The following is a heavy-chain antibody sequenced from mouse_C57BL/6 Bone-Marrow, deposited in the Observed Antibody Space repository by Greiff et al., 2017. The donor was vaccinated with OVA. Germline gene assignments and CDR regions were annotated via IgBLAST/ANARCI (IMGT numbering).Heavy chain of an antibody. CDR1: GFTFTDYN. V-gene: IGHV1-18*01. J-gene: IGHJ1*03. CDR2: INPNNGGT. Sequence: EVQLQQSGPELVKPGASVKITCKASGFTFTDYNMDWVKQSPGKSLEWIGDINPNNGGTIYNQKFKGKATLTVDTSSSTAYMELRSLTSEETAVYYCARFPYYYGSSYWYFDVWGTGTTVTVSS. D-gene: IGHD1-1*01. CDR3: ARFPYYYGSSYWYFDV.